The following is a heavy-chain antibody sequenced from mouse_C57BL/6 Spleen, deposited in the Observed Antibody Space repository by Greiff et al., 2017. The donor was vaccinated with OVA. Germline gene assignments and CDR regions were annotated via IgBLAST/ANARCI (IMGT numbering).Heavy chain of an antibody. CDR3: TRRYYGSIFAC. CDR2: TDPETGGT. CDR1: GYTLTDYE. V-gene: IGHV1-15*01. Sequence: VKLQESGAELVRPGASVTLSCKASGYTLTDYEMHWVKQTLVQGLEWIGATDPETGGTAYNQKFKGKSILTADQSSSTAYMELRSLTSEDSAVYYCTRRYYGSIFACWGQGTLVTVSA. J-gene: IGHJ3*01. D-gene: IGHD1-1*01.